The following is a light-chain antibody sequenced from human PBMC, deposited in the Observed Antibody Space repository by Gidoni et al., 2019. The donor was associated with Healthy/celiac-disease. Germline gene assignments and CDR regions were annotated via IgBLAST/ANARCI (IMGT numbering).Light chain of an antibody. CDR3: QQSYSTPWT. J-gene: IGKJ1*01. CDR2: AAS. Sequence: IQMTQSPSSLSASVGDRVTITCRASQSMSSYLNWYQQKPGKAPKLLIYAASSLQSGVPSRFSGSGSGTDFTLTISSLQPEDFATYYCQQSYSTPWTFGQGTKVEIK. CDR1: QSMSSY. V-gene: IGKV1-39*01.